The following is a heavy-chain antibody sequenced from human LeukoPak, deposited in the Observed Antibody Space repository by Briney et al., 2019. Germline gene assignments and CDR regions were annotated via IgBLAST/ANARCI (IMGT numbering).Heavy chain of an antibody. CDR3: ARLDYYDSSAFDY. V-gene: IGHV4-34*01. CDR2: INHSGST. Sequence: SETLSLTCAVYGGSFSGYYWSWIRQPPGKGLEWIGEINHSGSTNYNPSLKSRVTISVDTSKNQFSLKLTSVTAADTALYYCARLDYYDSSAFDYWGPGTLVTVSS. CDR1: GGSFSGYY. D-gene: IGHD3-22*01. J-gene: IGHJ4*02.